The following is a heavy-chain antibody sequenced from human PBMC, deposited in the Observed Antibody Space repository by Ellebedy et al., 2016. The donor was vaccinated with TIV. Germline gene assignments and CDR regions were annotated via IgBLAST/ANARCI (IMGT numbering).Heavy chain of an antibody. D-gene: IGHD3-9*01. CDR3: ARGDGLTGSFDY. CDR1: GFTFSSYP. CDR2: IRDSGSPT. J-gene: IGHJ4*02. V-gene: IGHV3-48*04. Sequence: GESLKISCVASGFTFSSYPMNSVRQSPGKGLEWVSNIRDSGSPTYYPDSVEGRFTISRDNAKNSVYLQMNSLRAEDTAMYYCARGDGLTGSFDYWGQGTLVTVSS.